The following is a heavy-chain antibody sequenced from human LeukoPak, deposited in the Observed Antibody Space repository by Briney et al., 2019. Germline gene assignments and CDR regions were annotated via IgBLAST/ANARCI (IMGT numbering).Heavy chain of an antibody. V-gene: IGHV4-34*01. J-gene: IGHJ3*02. CDR3: ARPPKDYYDTWSFDI. CDR1: GGSFSGYY. D-gene: IGHD3-22*01. CDR2: INHSGST. Sequence: SETLSLTCAVYGGSFSGYYWSWIRQPPGKGLEWIGEINHSGSTNYNPSLKSRVTISVDTSKNQFSLKLSSVTAADTAVYYCARPPKDYYDTWSFDIWGQGTMVTVSS.